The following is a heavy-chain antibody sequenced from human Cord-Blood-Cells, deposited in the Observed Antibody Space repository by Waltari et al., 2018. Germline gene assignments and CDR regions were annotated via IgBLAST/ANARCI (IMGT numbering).Heavy chain of an antibody. CDR1: GASISSYY. V-gene: IGHV4-59*01. CDR2: IYYSGTT. J-gene: IGHJ4*02. D-gene: IGHD4-17*01. CDR3: ARGSTVVNFDY. Sequence: QVQLQESGPGLVKPSETLSLTCTVPGASISSYYWSWLRQPPGKGLDWIGYIYYSGTTNYNPYLKSRVTISVDTSKNQFSLKLSSVTAADTAVYYCARGSTVVNFDYWGQGTLVTVSS.